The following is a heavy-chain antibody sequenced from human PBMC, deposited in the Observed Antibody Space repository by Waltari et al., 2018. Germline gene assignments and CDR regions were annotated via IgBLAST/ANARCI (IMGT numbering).Heavy chain of an antibody. CDR3: ARDMRSSPVYNWFDP. V-gene: IGHV4-59*01. D-gene: IGHD6-6*01. J-gene: IGHJ5*02. Sequence: QVQLQESGPGLVKPSEPLSLTCSVAGGSISSYYWSWIRQPPGKGLEWIRYIYYSGSTDYNPSLKSRVTISEDTSKNQFSLKLSSVTAADTSVYYCARDMRSSPVYNWFDPWGQGTLVTVSS. CDR2: IYYSGST. CDR1: GGSISSYY.